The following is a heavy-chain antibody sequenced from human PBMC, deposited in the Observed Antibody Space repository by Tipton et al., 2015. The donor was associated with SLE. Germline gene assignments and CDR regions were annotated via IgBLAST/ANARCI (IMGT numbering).Heavy chain of an antibody. D-gene: IGHD1-1*01. V-gene: IGHV3-9*01. CDR2: ISWSSRSI. J-gene: IGHJ4*02. CDR1: GFSFEEYG. Sequence: SLRLSCAASGFSFEEYGMHWVRQAPGKGLEWVSGISWSSRSIGYSDSVKGRFTISRDNAKNSLYLQMNSLRPEDTALYFCAKEILQDNLIGGFDSWGQGTLVTVSS. CDR3: AKEILQDNLIGGFDS.